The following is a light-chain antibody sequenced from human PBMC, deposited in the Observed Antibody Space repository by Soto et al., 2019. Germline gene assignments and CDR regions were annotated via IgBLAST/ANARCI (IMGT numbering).Light chain of an antibody. Sequence: QSVLTKPPSVSGAPGQTITISCTGSRSNVGANYDVHWYQVLPGAGPRLLIYKNNNRPSGVPDRFSGSKSGTSASLAITGLRAEDEADYYCQSYDNILSGPLFGGGTKVTVL. CDR2: KNN. CDR3: QSYDNILSGPL. V-gene: IGLV1-40*01. CDR1: RSNVGANYD. J-gene: IGLJ3*02.